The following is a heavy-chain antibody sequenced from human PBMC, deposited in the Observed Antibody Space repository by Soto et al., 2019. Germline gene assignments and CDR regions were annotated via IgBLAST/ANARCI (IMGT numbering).Heavy chain of an antibody. CDR1: GYSFTSKG. Sequence: GASVKVSCKASGYSFTSKGISWVRQAPGQGLEWMGWISAYNGNRNYAQKFQGRVTMTTDTSTSTAYMELRSLRSDDTAVYYCARGTILAYYYYGMDVWGQGTTVTVSS. D-gene: IGHD2-15*01. J-gene: IGHJ6*02. CDR2: ISAYNGNR. V-gene: IGHV1-18*01. CDR3: ARGTILAYYYYGMDV.